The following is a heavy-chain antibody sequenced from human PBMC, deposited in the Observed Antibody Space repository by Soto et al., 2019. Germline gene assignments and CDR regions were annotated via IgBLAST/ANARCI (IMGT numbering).Heavy chain of an antibody. D-gene: IGHD3-10*01. V-gene: IGHV3-30*18. CDR2: ISYDGSNK. J-gene: IGHJ4*02. CDR3: AKDHRYYGSWSQDY. CDR1: GFTFSSYG. Sequence: QVQLVESGGGVVQPGRSLRLSCAASGFTFSSYGMHWVRQAPGKGLEWVAFISYDGSNKYYADSVKGRFIISRDNSKNTLYLQMNSLRAEDTAVFYCAKDHRYYGSWSQDYWGQGILVTVSS.